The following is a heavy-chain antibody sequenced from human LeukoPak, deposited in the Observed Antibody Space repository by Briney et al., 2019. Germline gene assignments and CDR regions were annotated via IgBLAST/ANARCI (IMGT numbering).Heavy chain of an antibody. J-gene: IGHJ4*02. D-gene: IGHD2-21*01. CDR1: GGSVSSGSYY. Sequence: PSETLSLTCNVSGGSVSSGSYYWSWLRQPPGKGREWIGYIYYSGSTNYNPSLKSRVTISVDTSNNQFSLKLSSVTAADTAVYYCARGTYTGYIVVPDYWGQGTLVTLSS. V-gene: IGHV4-61*01. CDR2: IYYSGST. CDR3: ARGTYTGYIVVPDY.